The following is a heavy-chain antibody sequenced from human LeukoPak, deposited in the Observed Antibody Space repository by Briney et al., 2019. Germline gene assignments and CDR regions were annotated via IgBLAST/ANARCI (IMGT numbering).Heavy chain of an antibody. J-gene: IGHJ5*02. CDR3: ARHLTLLWFGEQGNWFDP. CDR2: IYHSGST. D-gene: IGHD3-10*01. V-gene: IGHV4-4*02. Sequence: SETLSLTCAVPGGSISSSNWWSWVRQPPGKGLEWIGEIYHSGSTNYNPSLKSRVTISVDKSKNQFSLKLSSVTAADTAVYYCARHLTLLWFGEQGNWFDPWGQGTLVTVSS. CDR1: GGSISSSNW.